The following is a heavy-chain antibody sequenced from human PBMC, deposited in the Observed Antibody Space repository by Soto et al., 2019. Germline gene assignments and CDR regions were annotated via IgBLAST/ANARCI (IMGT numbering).Heavy chain of an antibody. D-gene: IGHD3-22*01. Sequence: ASVKGSCKASGYSFATSGISWVRQAPGQGLEWMGWISAYNGNRNYDQKLQDRVTMTTDTSTRTAYLELRSLRSDDTAVYYCARAGQYYDSSGYTDWGQGTQVTVSS. CDR2: ISAYNGNR. CDR3: ARAGQYYDSSGYTD. J-gene: IGHJ4*02. CDR1: GYSFATSG. V-gene: IGHV1-18*01.